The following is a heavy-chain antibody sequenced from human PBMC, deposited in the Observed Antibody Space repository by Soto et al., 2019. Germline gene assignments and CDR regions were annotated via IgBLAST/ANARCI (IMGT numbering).Heavy chain of an antibody. D-gene: IGHD2-15*01. CDR2: IIPIFGTA. V-gene: IGHV1-69*13. CDR3: ARVCSGGSCYGYYYYGMDV. CDR1: RGTFSSYA. J-gene: IGHJ6*02. Sequence: ASVKVSCKASRGTFSSYAISWVRQAPGQGLEWMGGIIPIFGTANYAQKFQGRVTITADESTSTAYMELSSLRSEDTAVYYCARVCSGGSCYGYYYYGMDVWGQGPSVTVSS.